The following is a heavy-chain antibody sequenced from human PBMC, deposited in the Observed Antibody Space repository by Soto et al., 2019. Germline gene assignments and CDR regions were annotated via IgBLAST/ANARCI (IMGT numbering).Heavy chain of an antibody. J-gene: IGHJ6*02. CDR3: ARVLFVHDFWSGPSQRNYGMDV. CDR2: INPSGGST. CDR1: GYTFTSYY. V-gene: IGHV1-46*01. Sequence: ASVKVSCKASGYTFTSYYMHWVRQAPGQGLEWMGIINPSGGSTSYAQKFQGRVTMTRDTSTSTVYMELSSLRSEDTAVYYCARVLFVHDFWSGPSQRNYGMDVWGQGTTVTVSS. D-gene: IGHD3-3*01.